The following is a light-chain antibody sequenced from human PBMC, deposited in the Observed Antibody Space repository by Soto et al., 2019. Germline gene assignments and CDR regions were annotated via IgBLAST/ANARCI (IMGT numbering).Light chain of an antibody. Sequence: DIPKEQPRSPPSSAFGDIITVTRRASRTISDWLAWYQQRPGKAPKLLIYRASRLESGVPSRFSGSGSGTEFTLTISGLQPDDFASYYCQQYNTFSFTFGQVGKVDIK. CDR2: RAS. CDR3: QQYNTFSFT. J-gene: IGKJ2*01. V-gene: IGKV1-5*03. CDR1: RTISDW.